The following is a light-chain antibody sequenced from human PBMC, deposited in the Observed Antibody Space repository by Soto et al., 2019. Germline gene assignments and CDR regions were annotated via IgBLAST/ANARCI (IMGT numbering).Light chain of an antibody. CDR1: SSNIGAGYD. CDR2: GNN. J-gene: IGLJ3*02. Sequence: QAVVTQPPSVSGAPGQRVTISCTGSSSNIGAGYDVHWYQQLPGTAPKLLIYGNNNWPSGVPDRFSGSKSGTSASLAIAGLQAEDEADYYCQSFDSSLSGSVFGGGTKLTVL. CDR3: QSFDSSLSGSV. V-gene: IGLV1-40*01.